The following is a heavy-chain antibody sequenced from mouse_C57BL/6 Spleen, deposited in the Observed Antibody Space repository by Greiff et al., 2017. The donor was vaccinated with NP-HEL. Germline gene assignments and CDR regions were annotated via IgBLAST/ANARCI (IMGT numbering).Heavy chain of an antibody. D-gene: IGHD2-3*01. J-gene: IGHJ4*01. V-gene: IGHV5-15*01. CDR1: GFTFSDYG. Sequence: EVKLMESGGGLVQPGGSLKLSCAASGFTFSDYGMAWVRQAPRKGPEWVAFISNLAYSIYYADTVTGRFTISRENAKNTLYLEMSSLRSEDTAMYYCARLLYDEDAMDYWGQGTSVTVSS. CDR2: ISNLAYSI. CDR3: ARLLYDEDAMDY.